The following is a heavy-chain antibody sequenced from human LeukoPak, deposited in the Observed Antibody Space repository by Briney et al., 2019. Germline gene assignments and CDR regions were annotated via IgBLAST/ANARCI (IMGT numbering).Heavy chain of an antibody. CDR2: ISYDGSNK. D-gene: IGHD5-24*01. J-gene: IGHJ4*02. Sequence: GGSLRLSCAASGFTFSSYAMHWVRHAPGKGLEWVAVISYDGSNKYYADSVKGRFTISRDNSKNTLYLQMSSLRADDTAVYYCARVKRDGYNPSWVEYWGQGAQVTVSS. V-gene: IGHV3-30*14. CDR3: ARVKRDGYNPSWVEY. CDR1: GFTFSSYA.